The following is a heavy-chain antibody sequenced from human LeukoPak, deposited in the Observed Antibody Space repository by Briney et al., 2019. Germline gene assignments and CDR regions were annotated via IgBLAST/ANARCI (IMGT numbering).Heavy chain of an antibody. CDR3: AKGWRNTGSPTDC. Sequence: GGSLRLSCAASGFTFSSYAMHWDRQATGKGLEWVAVITYDGSNKYYADSVKGRFTISRDNSKNTLYLQMNSLRAEDTAVYYCAKGWRNTGSPTDCWGQGTLVTVSS. J-gene: IGHJ4*02. V-gene: IGHV3-30-3*01. CDR1: GFTFSSYA. D-gene: IGHD1-26*01. CDR2: ITYDGSNK.